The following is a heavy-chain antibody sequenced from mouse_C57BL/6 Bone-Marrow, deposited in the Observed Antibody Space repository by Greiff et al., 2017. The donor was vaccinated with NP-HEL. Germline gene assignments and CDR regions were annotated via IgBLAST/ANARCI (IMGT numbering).Heavy chain of an antibody. CDR1: GYTFTSYG. Sequence: QVQLQQSGAELARPGASVKLSCKASGYTFTSYGISWVKQRTGQGLEWIGEIYPRSGNTYYNEKFKGKATLTADKSSSTAYMELRSLTSEDSACYFCANPWFAYWGQGTLVTVSA. V-gene: IGHV1-81*01. CDR2: IYPRSGNT. CDR3: ANPWFAY. J-gene: IGHJ3*01.